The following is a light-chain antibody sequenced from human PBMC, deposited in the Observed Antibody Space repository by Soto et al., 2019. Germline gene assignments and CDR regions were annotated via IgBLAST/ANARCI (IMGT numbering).Light chain of an antibody. Sequence: QSALTQPAPVSGSPGQSITISCTGTSSDVGGYKYVSWYQQQPGKAPKLMIYEVSNRPSGVSNRFSGSKSGNTASLTISGLQAEDEADYYCSSYTSSSTLVFGTGTKLTVL. CDR3: SSYTSSSTLV. V-gene: IGLV2-14*01. CDR2: EVS. J-gene: IGLJ1*01. CDR1: SSDVGGYKY.